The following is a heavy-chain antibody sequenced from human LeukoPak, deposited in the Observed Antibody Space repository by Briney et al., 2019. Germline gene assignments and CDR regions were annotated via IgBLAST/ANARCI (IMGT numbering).Heavy chain of an antibody. CDR3: AGIRIAAAGMTDDAFDI. CDR2: MNPNSGNT. D-gene: IGHD6-13*01. V-gene: IGHV1-8*03. J-gene: IGHJ3*02. Sequence: ASVKVSCKASGYTFTSYDINWVRQATGQGLEWMGWMNPNSGNTGYAQKFQGRVTITRNTSISTAYMELSSLRSEDTAVYYCAGIRIAAAGMTDDAFDIWGQGTMVTVSS. CDR1: GYTFTSYD.